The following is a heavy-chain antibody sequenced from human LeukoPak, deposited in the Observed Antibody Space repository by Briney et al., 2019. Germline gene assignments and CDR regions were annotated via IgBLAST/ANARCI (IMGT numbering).Heavy chain of an antibody. CDR2: IYGSGST. CDR1: GGSIRSY. Sequence: SETLSLTCTVSGGSIRSYWSWIRQPAGKGLEWIGRIYGSGSTDYNPSLKSRVTMSIDTSKNQFSLKLSSVTAADTAVYYCARGVGILPPPLWFGEFHFDYWGQGTLVTVSS. D-gene: IGHD3-10*01. V-gene: IGHV4-4*07. CDR3: ARGVGILPPPLWFGEFHFDY. J-gene: IGHJ4*02.